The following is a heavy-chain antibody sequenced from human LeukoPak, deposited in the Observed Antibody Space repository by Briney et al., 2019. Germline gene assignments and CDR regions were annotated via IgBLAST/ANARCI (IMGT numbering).Heavy chain of an antibody. D-gene: IGHD6-13*01. V-gene: IGHV4-38-2*02. Sequence: SETLSLTCTVSGYSISSGYYWGWIRQPPGKGLEWIGRIYHSGSTYYNPSLKSRVTISVDTSKNQFSLKLSSVTAADTAVYYCARGSGIAAKVGWFDPWGQGTLVTVSS. CDR3: ARGSGIAAKVGWFDP. J-gene: IGHJ5*02. CDR2: IYHSGST. CDR1: GYSISSGYY.